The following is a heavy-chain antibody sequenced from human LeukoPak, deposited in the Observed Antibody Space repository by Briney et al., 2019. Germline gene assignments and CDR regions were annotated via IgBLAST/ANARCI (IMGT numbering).Heavy chain of an antibody. D-gene: IGHD1-7*01. V-gene: IGHV4-39*01. Sequence: PSQTLSLTCTVSVRSISSSSYYWGWIRQPPGKGLEWIGRIYYSGSTYYNPSLKSQVTISLDPSKNQCSLKLSSVTAADTAVYYCARENWNYELNWFDPWGQGTLVTVSS. CDR1: VRSISSSSYY. J-gene: IGHJ5*02. CDR2: IYYSGST. CDR3: ARENWNYELNWFDP.